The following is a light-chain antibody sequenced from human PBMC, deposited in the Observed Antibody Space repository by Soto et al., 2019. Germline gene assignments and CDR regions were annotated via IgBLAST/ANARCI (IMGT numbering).Light chain of an antibody. CDR2: DVS. V-gene: IGLV2-14*01. J-gene: IGLJ1*01. CDR1: SSDVGGYIY. CDR3: SSYSSSGTLYV. Sequence: QSALTQPASVSGSPGQSITVSCTGTSSDVGGYIYVSWFQQHPGKAPKLMIYDVSNRPSGVSNRFSGSKSGNTASLTISGLQAEDEADYYCSSYSSSGTLYVFGTGTKLTVL.